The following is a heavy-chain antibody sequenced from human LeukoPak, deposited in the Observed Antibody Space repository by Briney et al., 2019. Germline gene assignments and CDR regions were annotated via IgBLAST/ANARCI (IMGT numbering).Heavy chain of an antibody. D-gene: IGHD1-26*01. Sequence: PSETLSLTCTVSGGSISSYYWSWIRQPPGKGLEWIGYIYYSGSTNYNPSLKSRVTISVDTSKNQFSLKLSPVTAADTAVYYCARDSGSYYSPYYYYYYGMDVWGQGTTVTVSS. CDR1: GGSISSYY. J-gene: IGHJ6*02. V-gene: IGHV4-59*01. CDR2: IYYSGST. CDR3: ARDSGSYYSPYYYYYYGMDV.